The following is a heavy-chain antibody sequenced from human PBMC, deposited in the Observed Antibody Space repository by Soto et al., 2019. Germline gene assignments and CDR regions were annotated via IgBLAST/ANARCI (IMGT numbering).Heavy chain of an antibody. Sequence: GGNLRLSCAASGFTFSSYAMSWVRQAPGKGLEWVSAISGSGGSTYYADSVKGRFTISRDNSKNTLYLQMNSLSAEDTAVYYCAKYLDLGSSSLRSFWGKGCLVTVYS. CDR2: ISGSGGST. CDR1: GFTFSSYA. D-gene: IGHD3-16*01. CDR3: AKYLDLGSSSLRSF. J-gene: IGHJ1*01. V-gene: IGHV3-23*01.